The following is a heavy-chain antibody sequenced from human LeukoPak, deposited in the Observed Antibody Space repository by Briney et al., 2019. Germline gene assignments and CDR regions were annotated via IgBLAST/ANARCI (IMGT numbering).Heavy chain of an antibody. V-gene: IGHV3-33*05. CDR1: GFTFSSNW. D-gene: IGHD6-13*01. J-gene: IGHJ4*02. CDR2: ISYDGSNK. Sequence: GGSLRLSCAASGFTFSSNWMHWVRQAPGKGLVWVAVISYDGSNKYYADSVKGRFTISRDNSKNTLYLQMNSLRAEDTAVYYCAKARPLDSSSWSHGDYWGQGTLVTVSS. CDR3: AKARPLDSSSWSHGDY.